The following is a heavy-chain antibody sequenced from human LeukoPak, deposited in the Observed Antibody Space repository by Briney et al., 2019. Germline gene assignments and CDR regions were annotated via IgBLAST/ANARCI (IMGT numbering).Heavy chain of an antibody. CDR1: GVTLSNYA. V-gene: IGHV3-23*01. D-gene: IGHD1-26*01. J-gene: IGHJ2*01. Sequence: GGSLRLSCAASGVTLSNYAMSWARQAPGKGLEWVSGISSSGSGGNTYYADSVKGRFTISRDSSKNTLFLHMNTLRAEDTAIYYCAKDRTVGASCWYFDLWGRGTLVTVSS. CDR2: ISSSGSGGNT. CDR3: AKDRTVGASCWYFDL.